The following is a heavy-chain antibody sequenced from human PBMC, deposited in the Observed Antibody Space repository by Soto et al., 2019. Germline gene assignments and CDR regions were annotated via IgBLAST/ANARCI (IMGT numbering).Heavy chain of an antibody. V-gene: IGHV6-1*01. Sequence: SQTLSLTCVISGDSVSSNGACWNWTRQSPSRGLEWLGRSYYRSKWFLDYAESVQSRMTFNPDTFRNQFFLPLMSVTPHGTAVYYCARVHCSGGTCLDGLDVWGQGTTVTVSS. CDR2: SYYRSKWFL. CDR1: GDSVSSNGAC. D-gene: IGHD2-15*01. J-gene: IGHJ6*02. CDR3: ARVHCSGGTCLDGLDV.